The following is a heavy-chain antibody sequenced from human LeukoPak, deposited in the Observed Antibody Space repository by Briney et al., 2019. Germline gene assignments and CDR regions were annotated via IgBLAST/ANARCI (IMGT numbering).Heavy chain of an antibody. J-gene: IGHJ4*02. V-gene: IGHV3-30*04. Sequence: GGSLRLSCAASGFIFSSYAMSWVRQAPGKGLEWVAVISYDGSNKYYADFVKGRFTISRDNSKNTLYLQMNSLRADDTAVFYCAGYYHDSSGFPYWGQGTLVTVSS. D-gene: IGHD3-22*01. CDR1: GFIFSSYA. CDR2: ISYDGSNK. CDR3: AGYYHDSSGFPY.